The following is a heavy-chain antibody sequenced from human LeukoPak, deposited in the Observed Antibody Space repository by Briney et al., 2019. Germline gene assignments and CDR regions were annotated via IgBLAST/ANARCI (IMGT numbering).Heavy chain of an antibody. CDR3: ARERSPPLGYCSSTSCYPYYFDY. J-gene: IGHJ4*02. D-gene: IGHD2-2*01. V-gene: IGHV3-11*04. Sequence: GGSLRLSCAASGFTFSDYHMNWIRQAPGKGLEWVSYISSTGTTIYYADSVKGRFTISRDNAKNSLYLQMNSLRAEDTAVYYCARERSPPLGYCSSTSCYPYYFDYWGQGALVTVSS. CDR1: GFTFSDYH. CDR2: ISSTGTTI.